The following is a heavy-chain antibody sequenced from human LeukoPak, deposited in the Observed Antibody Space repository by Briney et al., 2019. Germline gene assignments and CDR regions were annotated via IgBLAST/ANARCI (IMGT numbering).Heavy chain of an antibody. V-gene: IGHV3-21*01. Sequence: PGGSLRLSCAASGFTFSNYAMSWVRQAPGKGLEWVSSISSSRSYIYYADSMKGRFTISRDNAKNSLYLQMNSLRAEDTAVYYCARDYDSSGYYPLGYWGQGTLVTVSS. J-gene: IGHJ4*02. CDR2: ISSSRSYI. CDR3: ARDYDSSGYYPLGY. D-gene: IGHD3-22*01. CDR1: GFTFSNYA.